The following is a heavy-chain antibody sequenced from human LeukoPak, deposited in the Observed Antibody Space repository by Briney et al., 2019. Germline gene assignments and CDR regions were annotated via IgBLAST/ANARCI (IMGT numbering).Heavy chain of an antibody. CDR2: ISYDGSNK. CDR3: ARDLPSNYGTGDFDY. Sequence: GGSLRLSCAASGFTFSSYSMSWVRQAPGKGLEWVAVISYDGSNKYYADSVKGRFTISRDNSKNTLYLQMNSLRAEDTAVYYCARDLPSNYGTGDFDYWGQGTQVTVSS. D-gene: IGHD1-7*01. J-gene: IGHJ4*02. V-gene: IGHV3-30*03. CDR1: GFTFSSYS.